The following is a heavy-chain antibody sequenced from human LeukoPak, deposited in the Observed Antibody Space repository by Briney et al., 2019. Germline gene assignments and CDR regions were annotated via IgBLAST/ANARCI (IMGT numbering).Heavy chain of an antibody. CDR3: ARGLTKIYDSSGYYDSNFDY. CDR1: GFTFSSYG. CDR2: ISYDGSNK. D-gene: IGHD3-22*01. Sequence: PGGSLRLSCAASGFTFSSYGMHWVRQAPGKGLEWVAVISYDGSNKYYADSVKGRFTISRDNSKNTLYLQMNSLRAEDTAVYYCARGLTKIYDSSGYYDSNFDYWGQGTLVTVSS. J-gene: IGHJ4*02. V-gene: IGHV3-30*03.